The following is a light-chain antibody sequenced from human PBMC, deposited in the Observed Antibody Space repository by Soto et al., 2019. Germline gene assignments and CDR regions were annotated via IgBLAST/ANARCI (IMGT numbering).Light chain of an antibody. CDR3: LQYHNLWA. V-gene: IGKV3-15*01. J-gene: IGKJ1*01. CDR2: RAS. Sequence: ETVMTQSPATLSVSPGEGATLSCRASQSVGSSLAWYQHKPGQAPRLLIYRASTRATGIPARFSGSGSGTEFTLTISSLQSEDFTVYSCLQYHNLWAFGQGTKVDIK. CDR1: QSVGSS.